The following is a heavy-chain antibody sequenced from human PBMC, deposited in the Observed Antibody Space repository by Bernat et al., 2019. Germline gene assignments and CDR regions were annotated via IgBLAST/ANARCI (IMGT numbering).Heavy chain of an antibody. V-gene: IGHV1-69*06. CDR1: GGTFSSYA. D-gene: IGHD3-10*01. CDR2: ITPIFGTA. J-gene: IGHJ6*03. CDR3: ARGQRGAPRITMVQGVMGADYYYYMDV. Sequence: QVQLVQSGAEVKKPGSSVKVSCNASGGTFSSYAISWVRQAPGQGLEWMGGITPIFGTANYAQKFQGRVTITADKSTSTAYMELSSLRSEDTAVYYCARGQRGAPRITMVQGVMGADYYYYMDVWGKGTTVTVSS.